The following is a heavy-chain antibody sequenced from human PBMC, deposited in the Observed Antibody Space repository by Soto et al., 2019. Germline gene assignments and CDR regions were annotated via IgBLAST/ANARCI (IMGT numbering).Heavy chain of an antibody. CDR3: ARDQGGGKGGYYYGMDV. CDR1: VFTFSSYS. V-gene: IGHV3-30-3*01. Sequence: PGGSLRLSCAASVFTFSSYSMHLVRQAPGKGLEGVSVISYDGSNKYYADSVKGRFTISRDNSKKTLYLQMNSLRDEYTAVYYCARDQGGGKGGYYYGMDVWGQGTTVTVSS. D-gene: IGHD2-15*01. J-gene: IGHJ6*02. CDR2: ISYDGSNK.